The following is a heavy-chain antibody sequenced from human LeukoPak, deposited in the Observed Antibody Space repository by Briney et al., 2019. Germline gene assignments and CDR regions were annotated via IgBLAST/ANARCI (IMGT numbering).Heavy chain of an antibody. V-gene: IGHV1-18*04. CDR3: ARDGVEDSYGYGPLEFDY. Sequence: ASVKVSCKASGYTFTGYYIHWVRQAPGQGLEWMGWISAYNGNTNYAQKLQGRVTMTTDTSTSTAYMELRSLRSDDTAVYYCARDGVEDSYGYGPLEFDYWGQGTLVTVSS. D-gene: IGHD5-18*01. CDR1: GYTFTGYY. J-gene: IGHJ4*02. CDR2: ISAYNGNT.